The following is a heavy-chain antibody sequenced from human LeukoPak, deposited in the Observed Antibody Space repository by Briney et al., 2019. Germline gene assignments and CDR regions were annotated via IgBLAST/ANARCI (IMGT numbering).Heavy chain of an antibody. CDR2: IRYDGSNK. Sequence: GGSLRLSCAASGFTFSSYGMHWVRQAPGKGLEWVAFIRYDGSNKHYADSVKGRFTISRDNSKNTLYLQMNSLRAEDTAVYYCAKARGQWLVDFDYWGQGTLVTVSS. D-gene: IGHD6-19*01. J-gene: IGHJ4*02. V-gene: IGHV3-30*02. CDR1: GFTFSSYG. CDR3: AKARGQWLVDFDY.